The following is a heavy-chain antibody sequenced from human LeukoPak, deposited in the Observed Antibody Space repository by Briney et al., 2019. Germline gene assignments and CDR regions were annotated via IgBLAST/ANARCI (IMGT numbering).Heavy chain of an antibody. D-gene: IGHD2-2*02. J-gene: IGHJ6*02. CDR2: INPSGGST. V-gene: IGHV1-46*01. CDR3: AGPRYCSSTSCYTRDYYYGMDV. CDR1: GYTFTSDY. Sequence: ASVKVSCKASGYTFTSDYMHWVGQAPGQGLQWVGIINPSGGSTSYAQKFQGRVTMTRDTSTSTVYMELSSLRSEDTAVYYCAGPRYCSSTSCYTRDYYYGMDVWGQGTTVTVSS.